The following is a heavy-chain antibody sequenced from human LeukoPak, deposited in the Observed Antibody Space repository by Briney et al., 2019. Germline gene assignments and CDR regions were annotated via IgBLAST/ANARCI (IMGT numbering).Heavy chain of an antibody. D-gene: IGHD6-13*01. CDR2: IYYSGST. Sequence: SETLSLTCTVSGGSISSYYWSWIRQPPGKGLEWIGYIYYSGSTNYNPSLKSRVTISVDTSKNQFSLKLSSVTAADTAVYYCARGNAYSSSWYLYWGQGTLVTVSS. J-gene: IGHJ4*02. CDR3: ARGNAYSSSWYLY. CDR1: GGSISSYY. V-gene: IGHV4-59*01.